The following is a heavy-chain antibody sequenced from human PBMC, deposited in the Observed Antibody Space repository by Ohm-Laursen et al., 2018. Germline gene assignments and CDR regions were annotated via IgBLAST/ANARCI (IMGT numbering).Heavy chain of an antibody. V-gene: IGHV3-74*01. J-gene: IGHJ4*02. Sequence: SLRLSCAATGFTFSNFWMHWVRQAPGKGLVWVSRLNNDGSTTIYADSVKGRFTISRDNARNTLYLQMNSLRAEDTAVYYCARDLSGPFDYWGQGTLVTVSS. CDR2: LNNDGSTT. D-gene: IGHD3-9*01. CDR1: GFTFSNFW. CDR3: ARDLSGPFDY.